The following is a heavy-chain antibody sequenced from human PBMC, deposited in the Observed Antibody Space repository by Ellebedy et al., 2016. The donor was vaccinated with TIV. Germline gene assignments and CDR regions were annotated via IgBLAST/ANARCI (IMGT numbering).Heavy chain of an antibody. CDR3: ARDLRERSFYGMDV. D-gene: IGHD3-3*02. V-gene: IGHV3-30*03. CDR1: GFTFSSYG. Sequence: GESLKISXAASGFTFSSYGMHWVRQAPGKGLEWVAVISYDGSNKYYADSVKGRFTISRDNSKNTLYLQMNSLRAEDTAVYYCARDLRERSFYGMDVWGQGTTVTVSS. CDR2: ISYDGSNK. J-gene: IGHJ6*02.